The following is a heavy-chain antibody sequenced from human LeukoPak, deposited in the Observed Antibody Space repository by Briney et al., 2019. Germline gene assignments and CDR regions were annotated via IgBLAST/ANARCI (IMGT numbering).Heavy chain of an antibody. D-gene: IGHD3-3*01. Sequence: LAGGSLRLSCAASGFTFSSYSMNWVRQAPGKGLEWVSAISGSGGSTYYADSVKGRFTISRDNSKNTLYLQMNSLRAEDTAVYYCAKYSYYDFWSGYFDYWGQGTLVTVSS. CDR3: AKYSYYDFWSGYFDY. CDR2: ISGSGGST. CDR1: GFTFSSYS. J-gene: IGHJ4*02. V-gene: IGHV3-23*01.